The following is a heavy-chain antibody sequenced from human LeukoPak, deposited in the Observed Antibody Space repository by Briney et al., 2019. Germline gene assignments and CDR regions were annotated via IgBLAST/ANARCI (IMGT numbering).Heavy chain of an antibody. V-gene: IGHV3-53*01. Sequence: PGGSLRLSCAASGFTVSGTHMSWVRQAPGKGLDWVAAMYTGGTTYYADSVTGRFTISRDNSKNTLYLHMNSLRAEDTAVYYCAKDEATSGGGLASWGQGTLVSVSS. CDR1: GFTVSGTH. CDR3: AKDEATSGGGLAS. J-gene: IGHJ4*02. D-gene: IGHD3-16*01. CDR2: MYTGGTT.